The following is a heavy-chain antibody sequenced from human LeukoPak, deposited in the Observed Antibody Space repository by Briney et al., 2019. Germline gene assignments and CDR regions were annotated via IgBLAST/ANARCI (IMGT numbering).Heavy chain of an antibody. CDR1: GFSFSAHS. D-gene: IGHD2-15*01. CDR2: ITSSGDYM. J-gene: IGHJ4*02. V-gene: IGHV3-21*01. CDR3: ARGCSGGSCYFF. Sequence: PGGSLRLSCAASGFSFSAHSMNWVRQAPGKGLEWVSSITSSGDYMYYADSVRGRFTISRDNAKNSLYLQMNSLRAEDTAVYYCARGCSGGSCYFFWGQGTLVTVSS.